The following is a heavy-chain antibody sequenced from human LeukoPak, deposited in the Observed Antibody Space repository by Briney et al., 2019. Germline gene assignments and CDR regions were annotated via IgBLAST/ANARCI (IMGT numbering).Heavy chain of an antibody. D-gene: IGHD4-17*01. Sequence: GASVKVSCKASGYTFTGYYMHWVRQAPGQGLEWMGRIIPIFGTANYAQKFQGRVTITTDESTSTAYMELSSLRSEDTAVYYCARGALYGDYAVDYWGQGTLVTVSS. CDR1: GYTFTGYY. CDR3: ARGALYGDYAVDY. V-gene: IGHV1-69*05. CDR2: IIPIFGTA. J-gene: IGHJ4*02.